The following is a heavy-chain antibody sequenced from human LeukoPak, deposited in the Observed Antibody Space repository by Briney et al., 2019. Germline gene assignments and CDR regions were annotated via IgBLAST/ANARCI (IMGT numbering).Heavy chain of an antibody. J-gene: IGHJ6*02. Sequence: SVKVSCKASGGTFSSYAISWVRQAPGQGLEWMGGIIPIFGTANYAQKFQGRVTITADESTSTAYMELSSLRSEDTAVYFCATGDGDIVVVPAALDVWGQGTTVTVSS. CDR1: GGTFSSYA. CDR2: IIPIFGTA. V-gene: IGHV1-69*13. CDR3: ATGDGDIVVVPAALDV. D-gene: IGHD2-2*01.